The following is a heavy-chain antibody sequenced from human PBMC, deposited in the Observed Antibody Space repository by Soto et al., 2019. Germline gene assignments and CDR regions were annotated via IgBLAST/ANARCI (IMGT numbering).Heavy chain of an antibody. CDR3: ARDHGGSTWFVGVYYFFGMDV. Sequence: EVQLVESGGDLVQPGGSLRLSCAASGFIFSDYTMTWVRQAPGRGLEFVSHISSSGGAIFYAESVKGRFTVSRVNAKNSLSLQMNSLRDEDTAVYFCARDHGGSTWFVGVYYFFGMDVWGQGTAVTVSS. CDR2: ISSSGGAI. CDR1: GFIFSDYT. V-gene: IGHV3-48*02. D-gene: IGHD6-13*01. J-gene: IGHJ6*02.